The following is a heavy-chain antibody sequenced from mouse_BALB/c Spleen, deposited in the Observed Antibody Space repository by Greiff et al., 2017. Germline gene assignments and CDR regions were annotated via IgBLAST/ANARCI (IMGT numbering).Heavy chain of an antibody. V-gene: IGHV14-3*02. J-gene: IGHJ4*01. CDR1: GFNIKDTY. Sequence: VQLKDSGAELVKPGASVKLSCTASGFNIKDTYMHWVKQRPEQGLEWIGRIDPANGNTKYDPKFQGKATITADTSSNTAYLQRSSLTSEDTAVYYCARERRDYYAMDYWGQGTSVTVSS. CDR2: IDPANGNT. CDR3: ARERRDYYAMDY.